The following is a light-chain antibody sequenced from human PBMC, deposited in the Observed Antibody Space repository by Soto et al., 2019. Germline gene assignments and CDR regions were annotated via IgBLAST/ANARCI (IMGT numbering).Light chain of an antibody. CDR2: DVS. CDR3: SSYTSNSTPYV. Sequence: QSVLTQPASVSGSPGQSITISCTGTSSDVGGYNYVSWYQQHPGKAPKLMIYDVSNRPSGVSNRFSGSKSGNTASLTISGLQAEDEAEYYCSSYTSNSTPYVFGTGTKVTVL. CDR1: SSDVGGYNY. J-gene: IGLJ1*01. V-gene: IGLV2-14*01.